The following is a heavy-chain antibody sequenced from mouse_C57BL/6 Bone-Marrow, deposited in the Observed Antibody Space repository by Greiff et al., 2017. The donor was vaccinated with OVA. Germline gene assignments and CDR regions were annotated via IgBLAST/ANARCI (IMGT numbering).Heavy chain of an antibody. V-gene: IGHV12-3*01. D-gene: IGHD1-1*01. CDR1: GFPITSGYY. CDR2: ITHSGET. Sequence: QVHVKQSGPGLVKPSQSLFLTCSITGFPITSGYYWIWIRQSPGKPLEWMGYITHSGETFYNPSLQSPISITRETSKNQFFLQLNSVTTEDTAMYYSAGVPTTVVAGDYWGQGTTLTVSS. J-gene: IGHJ2*01. CDR3: AGVPTTVVAGDY.